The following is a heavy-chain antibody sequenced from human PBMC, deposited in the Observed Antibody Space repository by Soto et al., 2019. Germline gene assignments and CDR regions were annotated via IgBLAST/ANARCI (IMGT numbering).Heavy chain of an antibody. Sequence: GASVKVSCKASGGTFSSYAISWVRQAPGQGLEWMGGIIPIFGTANYAQKFQGGVTITADESTSTAYMELSSLRSEDTAVYYCARAGFSFRRQLGYSYYYGIDGWGQGTTVTVAS. CDR1: GGTFSSYA. CDR2: IIPIFGTA. D-gene: IGHD6-6*01. J-gene: IGHJ6*02. V-gene: IGHV1-69*13. CDR3: ARAGFSFRRQLGYSYYYGIDG.